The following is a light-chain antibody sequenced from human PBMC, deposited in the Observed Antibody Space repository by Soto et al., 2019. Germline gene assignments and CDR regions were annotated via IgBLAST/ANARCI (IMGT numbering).Light chain of an antibody. CDR2: GNT. CDR3: QSYDSSLSGSRI. J-gene: IGLJ2*01. CDR1: SSNIGAGFP. Sequence: QSVLTQPPSVSGAPGQGVTISCTGTSSNIGAGFPVHWYQQLPGTAPKLLIHGNTNRPSGVPDRFSASKSGTSASLAITGLQAEDEGDYYCQSYDSSLSGSRIFGGGTKVTVL. V-gene: IGLV1-40*01.